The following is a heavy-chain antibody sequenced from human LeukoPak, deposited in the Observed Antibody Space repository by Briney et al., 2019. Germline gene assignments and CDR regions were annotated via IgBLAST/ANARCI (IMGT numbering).Heavy chain of an antibody. D-gene: IGHD5-18*01. V-gene: IGHV4-59*04. CDR3: ATSPGYSRVYYFDY. CDR2: IYHSGST. Sequence: SETLSLTCTVSGGSISSYYWNWIRQPPGKGLEWIGSIYHSGSTYYNPSLKSRVTISVDTSKNQFSLKLSSVTAADTAVYYCATSPGYSRVYYFDYWGQGTLVTVSS. J-gene: IGHJ4*02. CDR1: GGSISSYY.